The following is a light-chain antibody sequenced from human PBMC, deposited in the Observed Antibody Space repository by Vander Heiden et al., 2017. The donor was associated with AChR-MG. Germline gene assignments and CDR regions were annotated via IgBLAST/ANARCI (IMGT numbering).Light chain of an antibody. J-gene: IGKJ1*01. V-gene: IGKV1-17*03. Sequence: DIQMTQSPSAMSASVGDRVTFTCRASQGISNYLAWFKQKPGEVPKRLIYAACSLQSGVPSRCSGSGSGTEFTLTISGLQPEDFATCYCLRHNSYTWTFGQGTKVEIK. CDR2: AAC. CDR3: LRHNSYTWT. CDR1: QGISNY.